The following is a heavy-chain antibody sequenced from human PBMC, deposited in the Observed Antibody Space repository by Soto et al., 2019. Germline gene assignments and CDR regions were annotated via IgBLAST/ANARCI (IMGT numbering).Heavy chain of an antibody. J-gene: IGHJ4*02. CDR3: ARGSSGGSCYRN. CDR2: INHSGST. D-gene: IGHD2-15*01. Sequence: PSETLSLTCAVYGGSFSGYYWSWIRQPPGKGLEWIGEINHSGSTNYNPSLKSRVTISVDTSKNQFSLKLSSVTAADTAVYYCARGSSGGSCYRNWGQGTLVTVSS. CDR1: GGSFSGYY. V-gene: IGHV4-34*01.